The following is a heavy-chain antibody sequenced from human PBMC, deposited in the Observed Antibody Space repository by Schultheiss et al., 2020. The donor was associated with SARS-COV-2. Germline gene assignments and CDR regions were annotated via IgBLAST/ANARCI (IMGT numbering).Heavy chain of an antibody. CDR3: ARAVEQWLVRFDY. Sequence: SETLSLTCTVSGGSISSGDYFWSWIRQHPGKGLEWIGYTFNSRGTYYNPSLQSRVIISADTSKNQFSLRLNSVSAADTAVYYCARAVEQWLVRFDYWGQGTLVTVSS. V-gene: IGHV4-31*03. CDR2: TFNSRGT. CDR1: GGSISSGDYF. J-gene: IGHJ4*02. D-gene: IGHD6-19*01.